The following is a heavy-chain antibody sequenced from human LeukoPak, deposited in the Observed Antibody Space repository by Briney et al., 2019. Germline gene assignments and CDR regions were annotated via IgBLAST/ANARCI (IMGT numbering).Heavy chain of an antibody. CDR3: ARHKRSHNWFDP. CDR2: IYYSGST. D-gene: IGHD1-26*01. Sequence: PSETLSLTCTVSGGSISSRSYYWGWIRQPPGKGLEWVGSIYYSGSTYSNPSLKSRVIISVDTSTNQFSLKLTSVTAADTAVYYCARHKRSHNWFDPWGQGTLVTVSS. CDR1: GGSISSRSYY. J-gene: IGHJ5*02. V-gene: IGHV4-39*01.